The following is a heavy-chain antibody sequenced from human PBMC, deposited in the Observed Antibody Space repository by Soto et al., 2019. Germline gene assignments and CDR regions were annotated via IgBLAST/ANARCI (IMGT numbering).Heavy chain of an antibody. J-gene: IGHJ6*02. CDR3: ARDCRSTSCYKSFPPYYYYYGMDV. CDR1: GYTFNTYG. V-gene: IGHV1-18*01. Sequence: ASVKVSCKASGYTFNTYGISWVRQAPGQGLEWMGWISTFNGETRYAQKFQARVTVTTDTSTSTAYMELRSLRSDDTAVYYCARDCRSTSCYKSFPPYYYYYGMDVWGQGTTVTVSS. D-gene: IGHD2-2*02. CDR2: ISTFNGET.